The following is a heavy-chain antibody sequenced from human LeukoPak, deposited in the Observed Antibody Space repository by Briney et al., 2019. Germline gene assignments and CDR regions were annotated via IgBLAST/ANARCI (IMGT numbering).Heavy chain of an antibody. CDR1: GFTFSSYG. CDR3: AKDRSTVVTGYFDY. Sequence: AGGSLRLSCAASGFTFSSYGMHWVRQAPGKGLEWVAFIRYDGSNKYYADSVKGRFTISRDNSKNTLYLQMNSLRAEDTAVYYCAKDRSTVVTGYFDYWGQGTLVTVSS. CDR2: IRYDGSNK. D-gene: IGHD4-23*01. V-gene: IGHV3-30*02. J-gene: IGHJ4*02.